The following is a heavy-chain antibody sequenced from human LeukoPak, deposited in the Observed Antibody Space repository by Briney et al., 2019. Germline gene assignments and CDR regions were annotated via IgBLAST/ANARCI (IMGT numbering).Heavy chain of an antibody. D-gene: IGHD6-13*01. CDR3: ARASGTNAFDI. CDR2: INHSGST. V-gene: IGHV4-34*01. Sequence: MTGGSLRLSCAASGFTFSSYAMSWVRQPPGKGLEWIGEINHSGSTNYNPSLKSRVTISVDTSKNQFSLKLSSVTAADTAVYYCARASGTNAFDIWGQGTMVTVSS. J-gene: IGHJ3*02. CDR1: GFTFSSYA.